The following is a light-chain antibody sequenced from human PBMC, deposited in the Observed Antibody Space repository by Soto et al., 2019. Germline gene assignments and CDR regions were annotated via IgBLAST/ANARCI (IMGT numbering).Light chain of an antibody. CDR2: AAS. J-gene: IGKJ1*01. Sequence: DIQMTQSPSSLSASVGDRVTITCRASQSITNDLNWYQQKPGKAPKLLIYAASSLQSGLPSRFSGSGSGTEFTLTISSLQPEDFATYYCQQSYGTPRTFGQGTKVDIK. V-gene: IGKV1-39*01. CDR1: QSITND. CDR3: QQSYGTPRT.